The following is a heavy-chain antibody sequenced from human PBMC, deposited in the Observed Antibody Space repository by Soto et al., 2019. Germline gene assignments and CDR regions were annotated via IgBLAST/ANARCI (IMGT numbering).Heavy chain of an antibody. V-gene: IGHV4-34*01. CDR3: ARARATNHDAFDI. Sequence: SETLSLTCAVYGGSFSGYYWSWICQPPGKGLEWIGEINHSGSTNYNPSLKSRVTISVDTSKNQFSLKLSSVTAADTAVYYCARARATNHDAFDIWGQGTMVTVSS. J-gene: IGHJ3*02. CDR1: GGSFSGYY. CDR2: INHSGST. D-gene: IGHD2-8*01.